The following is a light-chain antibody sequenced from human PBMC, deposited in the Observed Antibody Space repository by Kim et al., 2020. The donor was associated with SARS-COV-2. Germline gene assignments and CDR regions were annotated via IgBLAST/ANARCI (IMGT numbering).Light chain of an antibody. Sequence: SVGERATLSSRTSQSVCSNCLSWYKQKPGHAPRLLIYSVSNRATGIPDRFSGSESGTDFTLTISRLEPEDFAVYYCQQYGIAPPYTFGQGTKLEI. CDR2: SVS. J-gene: IGKJ2*01. CDR1: QSVCSNC. CDR3: QQYGIAPPYT. V-gene: IGKV3-20*01.